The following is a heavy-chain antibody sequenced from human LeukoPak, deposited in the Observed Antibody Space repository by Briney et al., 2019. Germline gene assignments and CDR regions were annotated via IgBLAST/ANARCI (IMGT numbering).Heavy chain of an antibody. CDR1: GGTFSSYA. D-gene: IGHD6-13*01. J-gene: IGHJ4*02. Sequence: SVKVSCKASGGTFSSYAISWVRQAPGQGLEWMGGITPIFGTANYAQKFQGRVTITADESTSTAYVELSSLRSEDTAVYYCARDKSPAQGYSSSWPPEALWYWGQGTLVTVSS. CDR3: ARDKSPAQGYSSSWPPEALWY. CDR2: ITPIFGTA. V-gene: IGHV1-69*13.